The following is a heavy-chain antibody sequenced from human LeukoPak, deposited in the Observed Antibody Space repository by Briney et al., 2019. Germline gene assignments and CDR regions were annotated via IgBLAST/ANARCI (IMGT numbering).Heavy chain of an antibody. Sequence: SGPTLVKPTQTLTLTCTFPGFALSTSGEGMGWIRQPPGKALEWLALIYWNDDKRYSPTLKSRLTITKDTSKNQVALTMTNMDPVDTATYYCAHSGAYCGGYCGPVFDYWGQGTLVTVSS. CDR1: GFALSTSGEG. CDR2: IYWNDDK. V-gene: IGHV2-5*01. D-gene: IGHD2-21*02. CDR3: AHSGAYCGGYCGPVFDY. J-gene: IGHJ4*02.